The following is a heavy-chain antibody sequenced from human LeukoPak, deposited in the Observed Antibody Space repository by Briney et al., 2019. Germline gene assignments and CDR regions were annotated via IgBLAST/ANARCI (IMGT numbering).Heavy chain of an antibody. CDR2: INHSGST. CDR3: GTGYSTAAY. Sequence: PSETLSLTCAVYGGSFSGYYWSWIRQPPGKGLEWIGEINHSGSTNYNPSLKSRVTISVDTSKNQFSLKLSSVTAADTAVYYCGTGYSTAAYWGQGTLVTVSS. D-gene: IGHD5-12*01. V-gene: IGHV4-34*01. J-gene: IGHJ4*02. CDR1: GGSFSGYY.